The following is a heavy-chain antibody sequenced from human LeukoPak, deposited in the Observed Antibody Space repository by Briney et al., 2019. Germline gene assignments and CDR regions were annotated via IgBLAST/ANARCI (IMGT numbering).Heavy chain of an antibody. J-gene: IGHJ6*03. V-gene: IGHV1-2*02. CDR2: INPNSGGT. D-gene: IGHD6-13*01. Sequence: GASVKVSCKASGYTFTSYYMHWVRQAPGQGLEWMGWINPNSGGTNYAQKFQGRVTMTRDTSISTAYMELSRLRSDDTAVYYCALLQQNYHYYMDVWGKGTTVTVSS. CDR3: ALLQQNYHYYMDV. CDR1: GYTFTSYY.